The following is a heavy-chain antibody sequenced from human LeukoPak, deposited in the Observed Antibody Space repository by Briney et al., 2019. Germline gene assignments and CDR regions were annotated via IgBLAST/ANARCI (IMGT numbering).Heavy chain of an antibody. CDR1: GFTFSSSA. CDR2: ISGSGSGGST. V-gene: IGHV3-23*01. CDR3: ARGMTGDAFDI. D-gene: IGHD1-14*01. J-gene: IGHJ3*02. Sequence: GGSLRLSCAASGFTFSSSAMSWVRQAPGKGLEWVSSISGSGSGGSTYYADSVKGRFTISRDNSKNTLYLQMNSLRAEDTAVYYCARGMTGDAFDIWGQGTMVTVSS.